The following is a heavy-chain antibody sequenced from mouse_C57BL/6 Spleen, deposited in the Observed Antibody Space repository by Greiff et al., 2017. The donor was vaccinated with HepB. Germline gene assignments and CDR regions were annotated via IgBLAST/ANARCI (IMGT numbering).Heavy chain of an antibody. V-gene: IGHV1-66*01. CDR2: IYPGSGNT. Sequence: VQLQQSGPELVKPGASVKISCKASGYSFTSYYIHWVKQRPGQGLEWIGWIYPGSGNTKYNEKFKGKATLTADTSSSTAYMQLSSLTSEDSAVYYCARNYYGSSRGYFDVWGTGTTVTVSS. D-gene: IGHD1-1*01. CDR1: GYSFTSYY. J-gene: IGHJ1*03. CDR3: ARNYYGSSRGYFDV.